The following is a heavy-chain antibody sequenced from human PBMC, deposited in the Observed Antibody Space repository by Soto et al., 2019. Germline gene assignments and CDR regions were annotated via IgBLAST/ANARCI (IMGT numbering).Heavy chain of an antibody. V-gene: IGHV3-15*07. CDR2: IKSKTDGGTT. D-gene: IGHD5-12*01. CDR1: GFTFSNAW. J-gene: IGHJ4*02. Sequence: EVQLVESGGGLVKPGGSLRLSCAASGFTFSNAWMNWVRQAPGKGLEWVGRIKSKTDGGTTDYAAPVKGRFTISRDDSKNTLYLQMNSLKTEDTAVYYCTTDPEWVRLRVLDYWGQGTLVTVSS. CDR3: TTDPEWVRLRVLDY.